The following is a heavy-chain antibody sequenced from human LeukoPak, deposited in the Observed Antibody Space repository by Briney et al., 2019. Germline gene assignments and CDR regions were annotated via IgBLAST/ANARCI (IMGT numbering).Heavy chain of an antibody. J-gene: IGHJ3*02. D-gene: IGHD2-2*01. CDR1: GFTFSNYA. CDR3: AKGKAVVPDSKRGAFDI. V-gene: IGHV3-23*01. CDR2: IIGTRGTA. Sequence: GGCLRLSCAASGFTFSNYAMNWVRQAPGKGLEWVSAIIGTRGTAYYADSVKGRFTISRDNSKNTLYLQVNSLRVEDTAVYYCAKGKAVVPDSKRGAFDIWGQGTMVTVSS.